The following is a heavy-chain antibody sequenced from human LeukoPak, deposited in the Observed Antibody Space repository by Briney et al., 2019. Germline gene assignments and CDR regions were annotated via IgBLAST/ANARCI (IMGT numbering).Heavy chain of an antibody. V-gene: IGHV1-8*01. CDR3: VRGPKYYDFWSGFYGMDV. CDR2: MNPNSGNT. D-gene: IGHD3-3*01. J-gene: IGHJ6*02. Sequence: ASVKVSCKASGYTFTSYDINWVRQATGQGLEWMGWMNPNSGNTGYAQKFQGRVTMTRNTSISTAYMELSSLRSEDTAVYYCVRGPKYYDFWSGFYGMDVWGQGTTVTVSS. CDR1: GYTFTSYD.